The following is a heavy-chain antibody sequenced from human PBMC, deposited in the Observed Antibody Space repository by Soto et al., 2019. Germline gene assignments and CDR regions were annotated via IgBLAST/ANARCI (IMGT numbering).Heavy chain of an antibody. CDR1: GGSISSSSYY. J-gene: IGHJ4*02. V-gene: IGHV4-39*01. CDR3: ARQVDIVLMVYAYDFDY. D-gene: IGHD2-8*01. Sequence: SETLSLTCTVSGGSISSSSYYWGWIRQPPGKGLEWIGSIYYSGSTYYNPSLKSRVTISVDTSKNQFSLKLSSVTAADTAVYYCARQVDIVLMVYAYDFDYWGQGTLVTVSS. CDR2: IYYSGST.